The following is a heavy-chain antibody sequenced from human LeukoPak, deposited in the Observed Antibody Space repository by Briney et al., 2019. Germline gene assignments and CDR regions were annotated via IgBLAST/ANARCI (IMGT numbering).Heavy chain of an antibody. CDR1: GYTFTGYY. D-gene: IGHD3-22*01. J-gene: IGHJ4*02. Sequence: ASVKVSCKSSGYTFTGYYMHWVRQAAGQGLEWMGWINPNSGGTNYAQKFQGRVTMTRDTSISTAYMELSRLRSDDTAVYYCARALTMIVVAPWGFDYWGQGTLVTVSS. CDR3: ARALTMIVVAPWGFDY. CDR2: INPNSGGT. V-gene: IGHV1-2*02.